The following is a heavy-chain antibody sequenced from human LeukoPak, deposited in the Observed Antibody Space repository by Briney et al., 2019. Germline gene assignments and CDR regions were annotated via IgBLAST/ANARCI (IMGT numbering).Heavy chain of an antibody. D-gene: IGHD3-16*01. CDR2: IISTSGST. J-gene: IGHJ4*02. CDR1: GISITPYY. Sequence: PSGTLSLTCTVSGISITPYYWTWIRQPAGKGLEWIGRIISTSGSTNYNPSLKSRVTMSLDTSKNQFSLEVTSVTAADTAVYYCMKDGPSWGLLWGLGTLVTVSS. V-gene: IGHV4-4*07. CDR3: MKDGPSWGLL.